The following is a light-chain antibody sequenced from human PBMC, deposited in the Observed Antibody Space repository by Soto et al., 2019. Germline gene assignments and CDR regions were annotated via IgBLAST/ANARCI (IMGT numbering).Light chain of an antibody. J-gene: IGKJ1*01. CDR2: DAS. Sequence: DIQMTQSPSSLSASVAGRVTITCRASQSIRRSLNWYQQKPGKAPKLLIYDASNLDSGVPSRFSGSGSGTEFSLTISNLQPDDCATYYCQQYENYWTFGQGTKVDI. CDR3: QQYENYWT. CDR1: QSIRRS. V-gene: IGKV1-5*01.